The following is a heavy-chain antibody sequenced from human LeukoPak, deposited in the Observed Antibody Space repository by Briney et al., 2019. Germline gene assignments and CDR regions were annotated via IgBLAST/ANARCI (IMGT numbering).Heavy chain of an antibody. CDR2: ISGSGGST. CDR1: GFSFSSYA. J-gene: IGHJ4*02. D-gene: IGHD6-19*01. Sequence: GGSLRLSCVASGFSFSSYAMSWVRQAPGKGLEWVSGISGSGGSTYFADSVKGRFTISRDNPKNTLYLQMNSLRAEDTAVYYCAKDVSSSGWYYYFDYWGQGTLVTVSS. V-gene: IGHV3-23*01. CDR3: AKDVSSSGWYYYFDY.